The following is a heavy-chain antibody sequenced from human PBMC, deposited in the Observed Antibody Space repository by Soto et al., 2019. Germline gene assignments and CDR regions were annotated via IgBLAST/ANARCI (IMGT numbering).Heavy chain of an antibody. V-gene: IGHV4-34*01. CDR3: ASGRTTYFDY. J-gene: IGHJ4*02. Sequence: QVQLQQWGAGLLKPSETLSLTCAVYGGSFSGYYWSWIRQPPGQGLEWIGEINHSGSTNYNPALKSRVTISVDTPKNELARKLSSVTGADTAVYYCASGRTTYFDYWGQGSLVTVSS. CDR1: GGSFSGYY. D-gene: IGHD1-1*01. CDR2: INHSGST.